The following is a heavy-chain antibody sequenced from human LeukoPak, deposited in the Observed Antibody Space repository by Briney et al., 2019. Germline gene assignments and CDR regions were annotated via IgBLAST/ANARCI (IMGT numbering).Heavy chain of an antibody. CDR2: ISGSGGST. J-gene: IGHJ6*04. CDR1: GFTFSSYG. V-gene: IGHV3-23*01. Sequence: PGGSLRLSCAASGFTFSSYGMSWVRQAPGKGLKWVSAISGSGGSTYYADSVKGRFTISRDNAKNSLYLQMNSLRAEDTAVYYCAELGITMIGGVWGKGTTVTISS. CDR3: AELGITMIGGV. D-gene: IGHD3-10*02.